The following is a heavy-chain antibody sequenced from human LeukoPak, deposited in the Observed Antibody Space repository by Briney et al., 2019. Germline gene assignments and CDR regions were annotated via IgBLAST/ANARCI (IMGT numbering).Heavy chain of an antibody. J-gene: IGHJ4*02. D-gene: IGHD6-19*01. V-gene: IGHV4-34*01. CDR3: ARGRAVADY. Sequence: SETLSLTCAVYGGSFSGYYWSWIRQPPGKGLEWIGEINHSGSTNYNPSLKSRVTISVDTSKNQFSLKLSSVTAAATAVYYCARGRAVADYWGQGNLVTVSS. CDR1: GGSFSGYY. CDR2: INHSGST.